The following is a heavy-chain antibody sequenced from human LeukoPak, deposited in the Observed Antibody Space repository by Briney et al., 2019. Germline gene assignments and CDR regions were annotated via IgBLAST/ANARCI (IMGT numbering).Heavy chain of an antibody. J-gene: IGHJ4*02. CDR2: VTYRGSA. V-gene: IGHV4-34*01. CDR1: NGFYNYYF. Sequence: SETLSLTCAVYNGFYNYYFMLVRPPPGKGLEWIGEVTYRGSASYNSSLKSRATISVDVSVRQFSLQLTSVTAADTATYYCAVYGGDWQFHSWGQGTPVTVSS. D-gene: IGHD2-21*02. CDR3: AVYGGDWQFHS.